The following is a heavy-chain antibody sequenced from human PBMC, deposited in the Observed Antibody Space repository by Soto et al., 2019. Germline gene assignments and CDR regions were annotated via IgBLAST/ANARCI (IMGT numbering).Heavy chain of an antibody. J-gene: IGHJ2*01. Sequence: QVQLQESGPGLVKPSGTLSLTCAVSSGSISSSNWWSWVRQPPGKGLEWIGEIYHSGSTNYNPSLKSRVPISVDKSKNQCSLKLSSVTAEDTDVYYCARDTGGDYVTVLRRYFYLWGRGTLVTVSS. V-gene: IGHV4-4*02. D-gene: IGHD4-17*01. CDR1: SGSISSSNW. CDR2: IYHSGST. CDR3: ARDTGGDYVTVLRRYFYL.